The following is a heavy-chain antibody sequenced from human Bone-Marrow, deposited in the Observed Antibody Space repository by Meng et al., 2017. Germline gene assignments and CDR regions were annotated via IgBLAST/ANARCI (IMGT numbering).Heavy chain of an antibody. CDR3: ARGSYQPLDY. D-gene: IGHD2-2*01. Sequence: QGPLVQSGAEVKKPGASVKVSCKASGYTFTSYAMHWVRQAPGQRLEWMGWINAGNGNTKYSQKFQGRVTITRDTSASTAYMELRSLRSDDTAVYYCARGSYQPLDYWGQGTLVTVSS. CDR2: INAGNGNT. J-gene: IGHJ4*02. V-gene: IGHV1-3*01. CDR1: GYTFTSYA.